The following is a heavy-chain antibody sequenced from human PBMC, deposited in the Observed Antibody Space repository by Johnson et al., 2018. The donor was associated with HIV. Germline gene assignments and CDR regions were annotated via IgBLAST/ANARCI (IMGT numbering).Heavy chain of an antibody. CDR2: IKQDGSEK. D-gene: IGHD4-17*01. Sequence: VQLVESGGGLVRPGGSLRLSCAASGFTFSSYWMSWVRQAPGKGLEWVANIKQDGSEKFYVDSVKGRFTISRDNAKNSLYLEMNSLRAEDTAVYYCARGEYDYGDYVDAFDIWGQGTMVTVSS. CDR1: GFTFSSYW. CDR3: ARGEYDYGDYVDAFDI. J-gene: IGHJ3*02. V-gene: IGHV3-7*01.